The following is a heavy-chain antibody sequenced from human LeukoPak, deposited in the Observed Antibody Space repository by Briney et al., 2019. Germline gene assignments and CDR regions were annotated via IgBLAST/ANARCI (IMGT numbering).Heavy chain of an antibody. CDR2: INHSGST. CDR1: GGSFSGYY. D-gene: IGHD2-8*01. Sequence: SETLSLTCAVYGGSFSGYYWSWIRQPPGKGLEWIGEINHSGSTNYNPSLKSRVTISVDTSKNQFSLKLSSVTAADTAVYYCAGGRLISYYYYYMDVWGKGTTVTVSS. V-gene: IGHV4-34*01. CDR3: AGGRLISYYYYYMDV. J-gene: IGHJ6*03.